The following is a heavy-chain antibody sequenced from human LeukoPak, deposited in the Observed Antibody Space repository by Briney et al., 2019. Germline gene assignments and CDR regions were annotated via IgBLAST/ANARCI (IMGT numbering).Heavy chain of an antibody. CDR3: ARRRDYYYGMDV. Sequence: SETLSLTCSVSGGSNSAYYWSWIRQPPGKGLEWIGHIYNSANTNYNPSLESRATISIDTSRNQFSLRLTSVTAADTAVYYCARRRDYYYGMDVWGQGTTVSVSS. CDR1: GGSNSAYY. CDR2: IYNSANT. V-gene: IGHV4-59*08. J-gene: IGHJ6*02.